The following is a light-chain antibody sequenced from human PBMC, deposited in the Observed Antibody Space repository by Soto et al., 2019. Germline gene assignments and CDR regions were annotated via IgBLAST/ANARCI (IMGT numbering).Light chain of an antibody. V-gene: IGKV3-11*01. CDR1: QSVSSY. J-gene: IGKJ1*01. Sequence: EIVLTQSPGTLSLSPGERATLSCRASQSVSSYLAWYQQKPGQAPRLLIYDASTRATGISARFSGSGSGTDFTLTTSSLEHEDCAVYYCQQRSNWPVTFGQGTKVEVK. CDR2: DAS. CDR3: QQRSNWPVT.